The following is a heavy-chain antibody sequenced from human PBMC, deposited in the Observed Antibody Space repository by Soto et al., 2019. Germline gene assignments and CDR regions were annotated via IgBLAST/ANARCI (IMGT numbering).Heavy chain of an antibody. CDR1: GGSISSSNW. D-gene: IGHD1-26*01. J-gene: IGHJ4*02. CDR2: IYHSGST. V-gene: IGHV4-4*02. CDR3: ARRELQPSYYFDY. Sequence: SETLSLTCAVSGGSISSSNWWSWVRQPPGKGLEWIGEIYHSGSTNYNPSLKSRVTISVDKSKNQFSLKLSSVTAADTAVYYCARRELQPSYYFDYWGQGTLVTVSS.